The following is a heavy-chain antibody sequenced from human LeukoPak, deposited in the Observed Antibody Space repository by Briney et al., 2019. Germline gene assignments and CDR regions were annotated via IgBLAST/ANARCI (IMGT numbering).Heavy chain of an antibody. J-gene: IGHJ5*02. Sequence: PGGSLRLSCAASGFTFNDYYMSWIRQAPGKGLEWLSYINIGGTNTHYADSVKGRFTISRDNAKKSLYLEMNNLRAEDTAVYYCATDGAGFDTWGQGVLVTVTS. CDR3: ATDGAGFDT. CDR2: INIGGTNT. V-gene: IGHV3-11*01. CDR1: GFTFNDYY.